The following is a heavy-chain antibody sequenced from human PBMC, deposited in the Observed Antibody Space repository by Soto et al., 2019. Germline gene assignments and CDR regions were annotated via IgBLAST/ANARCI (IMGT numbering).Heavy chain of an antibody. J-gene: IGHJ4*02. CDR3: AKANSGYGSFDH. CDR2: IYYSGST. CDR1: GDSISKFY. V-gene: IGHV4-59*01. Sequence: SETLSLTCTVSGDSISKFYCSRIRQSPGKGLEWIGYIYYSGSTNYNPSLKSRVTISIDKSKNQFSLKLTSVTAADTAVYYCAKANSGYGSFDHWGQGMLVTSPQ. D-gene: IGHD5-12*01.